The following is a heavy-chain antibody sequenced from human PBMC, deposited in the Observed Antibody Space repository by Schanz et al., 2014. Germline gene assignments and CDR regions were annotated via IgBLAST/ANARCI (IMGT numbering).Heavy chain of an antibody. V-gene: IGHV3-11*06. CDR1: GFTFSDYY. D-gene: IGHD1-26*01. CDR2: VSSSSSYT. CDR3: ARDHTTESYYSAGPPIDY. J-gene: IGHJ4*02. Sequence: GGSLRLSCAASGFTFSDYYMSWIRQAPGKGLEWVSYVSSSSSYTHYADSVKGRFTISRDNAKNSLYLQMNSLRAEDTAVYYCARDHTTESYYSAGPPIDYWGQGTLLTVSS.